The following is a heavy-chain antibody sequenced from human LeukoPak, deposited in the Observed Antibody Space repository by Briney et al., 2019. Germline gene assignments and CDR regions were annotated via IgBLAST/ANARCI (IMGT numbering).Heavy chain of an antibody. CDR1: GYTFTSYD. Sequence: ASVKVSCKASGYTFTSYDINWVRQATGQGLEWMGWMNPNSGNTGYAQKFQGRVTITRNTSISAAYMELSSLRSEDTAVYYCARGLTRYYGFWSGLNWFDPWGQGTLVTVSS. CDR3: ARGLTRYYGFWSGLNWFDP. D-gene: IGHD3-3*01. V-gene: IGHV1-8*03. CDR2: MNPNSGNT. J-gene: IGHJ5*02.